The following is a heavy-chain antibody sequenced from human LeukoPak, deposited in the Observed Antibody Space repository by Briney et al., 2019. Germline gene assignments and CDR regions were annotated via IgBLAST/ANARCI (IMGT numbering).Heavy chain of an antibody. CDR1: GFTFSTYV. J-gene: IGHJ6*02. CDR2: ISDSGGST. Sequence: GGSLRLSCAASGFTFSTYVMNWGRQAPGKGLEWVSTISDSGGSTYYADSVKGRFTISRDNSKSTLYLQMSSLRAEDTAVYYCGRYYVMDVWGQGTSVTVSS. V-gene: IGHV3-23*01. CDR3: GRYYVMDV.